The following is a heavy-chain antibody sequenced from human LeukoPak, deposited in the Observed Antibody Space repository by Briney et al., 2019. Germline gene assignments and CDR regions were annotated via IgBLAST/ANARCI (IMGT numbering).Heavy chain of an antibody. D-gene: IGHD3-3*01. CDR2: ISYDGSNK. CDR3: AKGVLYFDY. J-gene: IGHJ4*02. Sequence: GGSLRLSCAASGFTFSSYDMHWVRQAPGKGLEWVAVISYDGSNKYYADSVKGRFTISRDNSKNTLYLQINSLRAEDTAVYYCAKGVLYFDYWGQGTLVTVSS. CDR1: GFTFSSYD. V-gene: IGHV3-30*18.